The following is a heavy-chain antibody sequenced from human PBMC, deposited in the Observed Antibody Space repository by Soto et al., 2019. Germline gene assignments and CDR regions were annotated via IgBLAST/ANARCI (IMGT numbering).Heavy chain of an antibody. CDR2: IYYSGST. V-gene: IGHV4-59*01. Sequence: QVQLQESGPGLVKPSETLSLTCTVSGGSISSYYWSWIRQPPGKGLEWIGYIYYSGSTNYNPSLKSRATISVDTSKNPFSLNLSSVTAADTAVYYCARRYGSCFDFWGQGTLVTVSS. CDR3: ARRYGSCFDF. D-gene: IGHD1-26*01. CDR1: GGSISSYY. J-gene: IGHJ4*02.